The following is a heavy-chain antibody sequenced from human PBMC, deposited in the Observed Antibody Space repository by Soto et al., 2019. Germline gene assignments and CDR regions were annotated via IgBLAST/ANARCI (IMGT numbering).Heavy chain of an antibody. J-gene: IGHJ6*02. D-gene: IGHD1-20*01. CDR1: GFTFSSYG. CDR2: ISYDGSNK. V-gene: IGHV3-30*18. Sequence: GGSLRLSCAASGFTFSSYGMHWVRQAPGKGLEWVAVISYDGSNKYYADSVKGRFTISRDNSKNTLYLQMNSLRAEDTAVYYCAKADPNWTTYYYYGMDVWGQGTTVTVSS. CDR3: AKADPNWTTYYYYGMDV.